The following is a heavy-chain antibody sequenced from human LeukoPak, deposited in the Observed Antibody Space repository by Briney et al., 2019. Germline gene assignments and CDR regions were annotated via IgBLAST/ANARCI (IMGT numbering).Heavy chain of an antibody. D-gene: IGHD6-13*01. V-gene: IGHV3-11*01. CDR3: ARRAAAGRCFYY. J-gene: IGHJ4*02. CDR2: ISSGSSNR. CDR1: GFTLSDYY. Sequence: PGVSLRLFCAVSGFTLSDYYMIWTRQAPGKGLEWVSYISSGSSNRSHADSVKGRLSISRDNAENSMYLQMTSLRAESTAVYYCARRAAAGRCFYYWGQGTLVTVSS.